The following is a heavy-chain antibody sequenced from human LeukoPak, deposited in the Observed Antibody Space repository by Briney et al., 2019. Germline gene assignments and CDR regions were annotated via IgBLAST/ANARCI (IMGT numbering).Heavy chain of an antibody. CDR1: GYSISRGYY. D-gene: IGHD3-10*01. J-gene: IGHJ4*02. V-gene: IGHV4-38-2*02. Sequence: SETLSLTCSVSGYSISRGYYWAWIRQPPGKGLEWIGTIYHIGSTYYTPSLVSRVTLSVDTSKNEFSLDLRSVTAADTAVYYCARAGWIITSGIDYWGQGALVTVSS. CDR3: ARAGWIITSGIDY. CDR2: IYHIGST.